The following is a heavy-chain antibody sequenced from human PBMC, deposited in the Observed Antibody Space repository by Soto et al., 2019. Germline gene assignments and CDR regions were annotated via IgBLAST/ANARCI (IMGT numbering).Heavy chain of an antibody. CDR2: ISPDGVRT. CDR3: ATRDPGHY. J-gene: IGHJ4*02. V-gene: IGHV1-46*01. CDR1: GYTFTTYY. Sequence: QVQLVQSGAEVKKPGASVKVSCKASGYTFTTYYMHWVRQAPGQGLEWMGIISPDGVRTSYAQKFQGRDTMTRDTSTRTVYMELSSLRSEDTAVYYCATRDPGHYWGQGTLVTVSS.